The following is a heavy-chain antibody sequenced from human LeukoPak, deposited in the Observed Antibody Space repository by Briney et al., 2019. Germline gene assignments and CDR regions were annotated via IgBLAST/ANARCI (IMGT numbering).Heavy chain of an antibody. J-gene: IGHJ4*02. CDR1: GYTFTIYG. Sequence: ASVKVSCKASGYTFTIYGISWVRQAPGQGLEWMGWISANNGNTNYAQKFQGRVTITADKSTSTAYMELSSLRSEDTAVYYCAREDYGDPKGFDYWGQGTLVTVSS. V-gene: IGHV1-18*01. D-gene: IGHD4-17*01. CDR2: ISANNGNT. CDR3: AREDYGDPKGFDY.